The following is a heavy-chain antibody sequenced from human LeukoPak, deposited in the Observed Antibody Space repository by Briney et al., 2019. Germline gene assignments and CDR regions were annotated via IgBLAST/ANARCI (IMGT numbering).Heavy chain of an antibody. D-gene: IGHD2-2*01. CDR1: GGSISSSSYY. V-gene: IGHV4-61*02. J-gene: IGHJ6*02. Sequence: SETLSLTCTVSGGSISSSSYYWSWIRQPAGKGLEWIGRIYTSGSTNYNPSLKSRVTMSVDTSKNQFSLKLSSVTAADTAVYYCARALISGYQLLLGDYYGMDVWGQGTTVTVSS. CDR2: IYTSGST. CDR3: ARALISGYQLLLGDYYGMDV.